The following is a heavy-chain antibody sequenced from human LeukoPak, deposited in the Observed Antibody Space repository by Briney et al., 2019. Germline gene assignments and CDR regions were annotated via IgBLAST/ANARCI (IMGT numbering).Heavy chain of an antibody. J-gene: IGHJ4*02. D-gene: IGHD5-12*01. Sequence: SETLSLTCAVSGGSISTDNWWSWARQPPGKGLEWIGDIYHSGPFNYNPSLKGRVSISVDKSKNQFSVNLTSVTAADTAVYYCARYASGYYYFDYWGQGSLVTVSS. CDR2: IYHSGPF. CDR3: ARYASGYYYFDY. CDR1: GGSISTDNW. V-gene: IGHV4-4*02.